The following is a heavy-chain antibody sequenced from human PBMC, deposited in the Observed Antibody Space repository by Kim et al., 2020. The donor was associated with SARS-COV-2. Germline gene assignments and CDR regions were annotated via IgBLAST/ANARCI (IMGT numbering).Heavy chain of an antibody. CDR1: GGTFSSYA. D-gene: IGHD3-22*01. V-gene: IGHV1-69*13. CDR3: ARAGTYDSSGYYFSWYFDL. Sequence: SVKVSCKASGGTFSSYAISWVRQAPGQGLEWMGGIIPIFGTANYAQKFQGRVTITADESTSTAYMELSSLRSEDTAVYYCARAGTYDSSGYYFSWYFDLWGRGTLVTVSS. CDR2: IIPIFGTA. J-gene: IGHJ2*01.